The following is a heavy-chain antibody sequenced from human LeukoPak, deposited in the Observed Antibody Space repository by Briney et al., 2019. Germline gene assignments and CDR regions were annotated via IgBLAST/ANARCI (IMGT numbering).Heavy chain of an antibody. D-gene: IGHD5-12*01. CDR3: ASSRAPYGGYDFDY. CDR1: GFTFSGYA. V-gene: IGHV3-30-3*01. J-gene: IGHJ4*02. Sequence: GGSLRLSCAASGFTFSGYAMHWVRLAPGKGLEWVAVISYDGSNKYYADSVKGRFTISRDNSKNTLYLQMNSLRAEDTAVYYCASSRAPYGGYDFDYWGQGPLVTVSS. CDR2: ISYDGSNK.